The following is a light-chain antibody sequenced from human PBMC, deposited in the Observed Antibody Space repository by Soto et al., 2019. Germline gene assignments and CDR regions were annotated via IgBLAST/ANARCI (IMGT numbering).Light chain of an antibody. CDR2: MAS. Sequence: DIRMTQSPSTLSASVGDRVTITCRASQSISNWLAWYQQKPGKAPKLLVYMASTLEGGVPSRFSGSASGTEFTLTISSLQPDDFATYVFQQYGSYPFTFGPGTKLDIK. CDR1: QSISNW. J-gene: IGKJ3*01. CDR3: QQYGSYPFT. V-gene: IGKV1-5*03.